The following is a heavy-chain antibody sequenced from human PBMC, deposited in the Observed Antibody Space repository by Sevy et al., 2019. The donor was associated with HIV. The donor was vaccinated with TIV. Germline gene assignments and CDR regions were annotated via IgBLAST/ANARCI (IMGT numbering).Heavy chain of an antibody. CDR1: GFTFSSYA. CDR3: ATDRIWELGDAFDI. V-gene: IGHV3-23*01. J-gene: IGHJ3*02. CDR2: LSGNGGST. D-gene: IGHD1-7*01. Sequence: GGSLRLSCAASGFTFSSYAMSWVRQAPGKGLEWVSGLSGNGGSTKYADSVKGRFALSRDNSKNTLYLQMNNLRAEDTAIYFCATDRIWELGDAFDIWGRGTMVTVSS.